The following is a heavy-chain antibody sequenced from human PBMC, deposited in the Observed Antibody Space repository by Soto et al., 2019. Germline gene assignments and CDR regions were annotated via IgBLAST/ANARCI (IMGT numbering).Heavy chain of an antibody. V-gene: IGHV3-48*02. CDR2: ISSSSSTI. CDR1: GFTLSSYS. CDR3: ARDYDILTGYTIRPYYYYGMDV. J-gene: IGHJ6*02. Sequence: GGALRLSCSASGFTLSSYSMNWVRQAPCKWVEWVSYISSSSSTIYYADSVKGRFTISRDNAKNSLYLQMNSLRDEDTAVYYCARDYDILTGYTIRPYYYYGMDVWGQGTTVTVSS. D-gene: IGHD3-9*01.